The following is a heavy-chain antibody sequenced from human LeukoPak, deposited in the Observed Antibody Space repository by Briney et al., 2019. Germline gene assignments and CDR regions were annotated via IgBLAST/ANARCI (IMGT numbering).Heavy chain of an antibody. D-gene: IGHD6-19*01. V-gene: IGHV3-11*04. CDR1: GFXFTNAW. CDR2: ISTSGSTI. J-gene: IGHJ4*02. Sequence: GGSLRLSCAASGFXFTNAWISWVRQAPGKGLEWVSYISTSGSTIYYADSVKGRFTISRDNAKNSLYLQMNSLRAEDTAVYYCARSWLAVAGPEYWGQGTLVTVSS. CDR3: ARSWLAVAGPEY.